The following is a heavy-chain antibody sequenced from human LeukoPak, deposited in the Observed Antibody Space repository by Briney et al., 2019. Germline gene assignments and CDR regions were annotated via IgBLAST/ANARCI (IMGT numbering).Heavy chain of an antibody. Sequence: ASVKVSCKASGYAFTSYYMHWVRQAPGQGLEWMGIINPSGGSASYAQKFQGRVTMTRDTSTSTVYMELSSLRSEDTAVYYCARGETSGSYHNWFDPWGQGTLVTVSS. CDR1: GYAFTSYY. CDR2: INPSGGSA. CDR3: ARGETSGSYHNWFDP. D-gene: IGHD1-26*01. J-gene: IGHJ5*02. V-gene: IGHV1-46*01.